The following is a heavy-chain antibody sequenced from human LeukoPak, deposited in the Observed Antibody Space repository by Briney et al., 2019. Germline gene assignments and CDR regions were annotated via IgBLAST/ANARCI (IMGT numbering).Heavy chain of an antibody. V-gene: IGHV1-2*02. CDR2: INPNSGGT. CDR3: ARRGRLGYCTNGVCYMNWFDP. CDR1: GYTFTGYY. J-gene: IGHJ5*02. D-gene: IGHD2-8*01. Sequence: ASVKVSCKASGYTFTGYYMHWVRQAPGQGLEWMGWINPNSGGTNYAQKLQGRVTMTRDTSISTAYMELSRLRSDDTAVYYCARRGRLGYCTNGVCYMNWFDPWGQGTLVTVSS.